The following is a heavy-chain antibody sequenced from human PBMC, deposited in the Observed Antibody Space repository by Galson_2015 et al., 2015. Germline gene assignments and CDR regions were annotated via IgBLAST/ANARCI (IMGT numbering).Heavy chain of an antibody. V-gene: IGHV3-30*04. CDR2: ISYDGSNK. D-gene: IGHD2-21*02. CDR1: GFTFSSYA. Sequence: SLRLSCAASGFTFSSYAMHWVRQAPGKGLEWVAVISYDGSNKYYADSVKGRFTISRDNSKNTLYLQMNSLRAEDTAVYYCERVHIVVVTAIRGSLDYWGQGTLVTVSS. J-gene: IGHJ4*02. CDR3: ERVHIVVVTAIRGSLDY.